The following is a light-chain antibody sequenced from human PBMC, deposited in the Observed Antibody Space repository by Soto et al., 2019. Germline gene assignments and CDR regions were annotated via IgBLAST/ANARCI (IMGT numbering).Light chain of an antibody. J-gene: IGKJ2*01. V-gene: IGKV3-20*01. CDR3: QQYGDSPMYT. Sequence: EIVLTQSPGTLSSSPGERATLSCRASQSVSSSHLAWYQQKPGQAPRLLIYCASSRATGIPDRFSGSGSGTDFTLTISRLEPEDFAVYFCQQYGDSPMYTFGQGTKLEI. CDR2: CAS. CDR1: QSVSSSH.